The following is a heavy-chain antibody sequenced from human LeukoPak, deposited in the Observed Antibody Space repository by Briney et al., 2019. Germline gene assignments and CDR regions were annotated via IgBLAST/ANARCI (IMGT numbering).Heavy chain of an antibody. V-gene: IGHV5-51*01. Sequence: GESLKISCKGSGYSFNTYWIGWVRQMPGKGLEWMGIIYPGDSDTRYSPSFQGQVTISADKSISTAYLQWSSLKASDTAMYYCARLDTVDTAIEFDYWGQGTLVTVSS. CDR1: GYSFNTYW. D-gene: IGHD5-18*01. CDR2: IYPGDSDT. CDR3: ARLDTVDTAIEFDY. J-gene: IGHJ4*02.